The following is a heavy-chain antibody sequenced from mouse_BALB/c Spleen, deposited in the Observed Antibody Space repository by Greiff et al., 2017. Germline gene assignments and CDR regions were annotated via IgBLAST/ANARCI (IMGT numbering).Heavy chain of an antibody. CDR3: ARSRAYWYVDV. J-gene: IGHJ1*01. CDR2: IDPANGNT. CDR1: GFNIKDTY. V-gene: IGHV14-3*02. Sequence: EVQLQQSGAELVKPGASVKLSCTASGFNIKDTYMHWVKQTPDQGLEWIGRIDPANGNTKYAPNFQGKATITAATSSNTAYLQLSSLTSEDTAVYYCARSRAYWYVDVWGAGTTGTVSS. D-gene: IGHD3-3*01.